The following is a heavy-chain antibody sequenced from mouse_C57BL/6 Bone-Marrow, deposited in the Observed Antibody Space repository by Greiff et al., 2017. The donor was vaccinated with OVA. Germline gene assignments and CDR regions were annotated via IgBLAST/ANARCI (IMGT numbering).Heavy chain of an antibody. J-gene: IGHJ1*03. V-gene: IGHV1-69*01. CDR2: IDPSDSYT. Sequence: VQVQQPGAELVMPGASVKLSCKASGYTFTSYWMHWVKQRPGQGLEWIGEIDPSDSYTNYNQKFKGKSTLTVDKSSSTAYMQLSSLTSEDSAVYYCAREGYFDVWGTGTTVTVSS. CDR3: AREGYFDV. CDR1: GYTFTSYW.